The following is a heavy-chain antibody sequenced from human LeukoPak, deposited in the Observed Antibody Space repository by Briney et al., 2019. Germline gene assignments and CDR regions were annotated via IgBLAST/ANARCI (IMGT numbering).Heavy chain of an antibody. V-gene: IGHV3-23*01. J-gene: IGHJ4*02. CDR1: GFTFINYA. D-gene: IGHD4-11*01. CDR2: ISGGGDST. Sequence: PGGSLRLSCAASGFTFINYAMTWVRQAPGKGLEWVSAISGGGDSTFNADSVKGRFTISRDNSRNTLYLQMNSLRAEDTALYYCATSTVAKYDYWGQGTLVAVSS. CDR3: ATSTVAKYDY.